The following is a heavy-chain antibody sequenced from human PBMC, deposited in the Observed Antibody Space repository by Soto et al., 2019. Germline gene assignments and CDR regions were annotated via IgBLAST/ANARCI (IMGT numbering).Heavy chain of an antibody. J-gene: IGHJ6*02. CDR2: IWYDGSNK. CDR1: GFTFSSYG. Sequence: VQLAESGGGLVKPGGSLRLSCAASGFTFSSYGMHWVRQAPGKGLEWVAVIWYDGSNKYYADSVKGRFTISRDNSKNTLYQQKNSRRAEHKAVYYCAIDTKRGGYYYYYGMDVWGQGTTVTVSS. CDR3: AIDTKRGGYYYYYGMDV. D-gene: IGHD3-10*01. V-gene: IGHV3-33*01.